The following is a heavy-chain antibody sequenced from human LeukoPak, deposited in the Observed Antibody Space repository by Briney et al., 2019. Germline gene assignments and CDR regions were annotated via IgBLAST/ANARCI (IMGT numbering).Heavy chain of an antibody. CDR1: GFTFRSYG. CDR2: IRNDESDQ. CDR3: ARVGYCSSTSCSYYFDY. J-gene: IGHJ4*02. Sequence: GGSLRLSCAASGFTFRSYGMHWVRQAPGKGLEWVAFIRNDESDQYFADSVKGRFTISRDNSKNTLYLQMNSLRAEDTAVYYCARVGYCSSTSCSYYFDYWGQGTLVTVSS. V-gene: IGHV3-30*02. D-gene: IGHD2-2*01.